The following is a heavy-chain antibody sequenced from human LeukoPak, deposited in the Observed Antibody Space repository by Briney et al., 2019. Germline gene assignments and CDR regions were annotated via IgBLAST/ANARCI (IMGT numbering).Heavy chain of an antibody. V-gene: IGHV4-39*01. CDR3: ARPGITMVRGVIIPTYYFDY. CDR1: GGSISSSSYY. D-gene: IGHD3-10*01. CDR2: TYYSGST. J-gene: IGHJ4*02. Sequence: PSETLSLTCTVSGGSISSSSYYWGWIRQPPGKGLEWIGSTYYSGSTYYNPSLKSRVTISVDTSKNQFSLKLSSVTAADTAVYYCARPGITMVRGVIIPTYYFDYWGQGTLVTVSS.